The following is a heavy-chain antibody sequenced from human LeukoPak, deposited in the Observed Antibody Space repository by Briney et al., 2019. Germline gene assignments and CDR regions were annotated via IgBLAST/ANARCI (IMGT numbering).Heavy chain of an antibody. CDR1: GGSISGYF. CDR2: IYYSGST. J-gene: IGHJ6*02. CDR3: ARQQYYYDNSGSWFYYYGMDV. Sequence: SETLSLTCTVSGGSISGYFWSWIRQPPGKGLEWIGYIYYSGSTNYNPSLKSRVTISVDTSKNQFSLKLSSVTAADTALYYWARQQYYYDNSGSWFYYYGMDVWGPGTTVTVSS. V-gene: IGHV4-59*08. D-gene: IGHD3-22*01.